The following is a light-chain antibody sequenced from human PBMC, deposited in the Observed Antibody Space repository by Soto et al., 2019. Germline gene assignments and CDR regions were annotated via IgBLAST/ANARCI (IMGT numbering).Light chain of an antibody. V-gene: IGKV3-15*01. J-gene: IGKJ4*01. Sequence: IVMTQSPATLSVSPLERATLSCRASQSVSSNLAWYQQKPDQAPRLLIYSASTRATGIPARFSGSGSGTDFTLTISSLQSEDFAVYYCQQYNNWPLTFGGGTKVDI. CDR2: SAS. CDR1: QSVSSN. CDR3: QQYNNWPLT.